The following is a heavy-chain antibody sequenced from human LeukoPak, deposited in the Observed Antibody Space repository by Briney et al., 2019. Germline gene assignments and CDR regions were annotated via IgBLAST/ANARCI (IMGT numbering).Heavy chain of an antibody. CDR1: GGSISSYY. CDR2: IYYSGST. J-gene: IGHJ4*02. V-gene: IGHV4-59*01. D-gene: IGHD2-2*01. CDR3: ARVPATRSQIDY. Sequence: SETLSLTCTVSGGSISSYYWSWIRQPPGKGPEWIGYIYYSGSTNYNPSLKSRVTISVDTSKNQFSLKLSSVTAADTAVYYCARVPATRSQIDYWGQGTLVTVSS.